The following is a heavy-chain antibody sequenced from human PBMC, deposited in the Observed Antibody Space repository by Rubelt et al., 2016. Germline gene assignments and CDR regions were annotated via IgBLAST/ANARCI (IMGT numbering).Heavy chain of an antibody. CDR1: GFTFSSYA. D-gene: IGHD1-26*01. CDR3: ARGGMGGSTGYFDY. Sequence: QVQLVESGGGVVQPGTSLRLSCAASGFTFSSYAMHGVRQAPGKGLEWVAVIWYTGRNEDYADSVKGRFTISRENSKNTLFLQMNSLRAEETAVYYCARGGMGGSTGYFDYWCQGTLVTVSS. J-gene: IGHJ4*02. V-gene: IGHV3-33*01. CDR2: IWYTGRNE.